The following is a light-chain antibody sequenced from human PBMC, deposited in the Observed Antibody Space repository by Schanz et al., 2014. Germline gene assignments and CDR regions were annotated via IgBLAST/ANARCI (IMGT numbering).Light chain of an antibody. CDR1: SSDVGTYNY. J-gene: IGLJ2*01. CDR3: CSYAGSSTS. Sequence: QSALTQPASVSGSPGQSVTISCTGTSSDVGTYNYVSWYQQHPGKAPKLMIYDVSKRPSGVPDRFSGSKSGNTASLTISGLQAEDEADYYCCSYAGSSTSFGGGTKLTVL. CDR2: DVS. V-gene: IGLV2-11*01.